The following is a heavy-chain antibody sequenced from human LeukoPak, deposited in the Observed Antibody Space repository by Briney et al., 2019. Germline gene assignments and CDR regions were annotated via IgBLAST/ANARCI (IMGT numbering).Heavy chain of an antibody. J-gene: IGHJ6*02. CDR1: GFTSIAYA. D-gene: IGHD3-16*01. Sequence: GGSLRLSCVGSGFTSIAYALTWARQAPGKGLEWVSGISGGGVTTYYADSVKGRFTISRDNSKDTLYLQMNSLRADDTAIYYCARNQQLGGHSYYYYGMDVWGQGTTVTVSS. CDR3: ARNQQLGGHSYYYYGMDV. CDR2: ISGGGVTT. V-gene: IGHV3-23*01.